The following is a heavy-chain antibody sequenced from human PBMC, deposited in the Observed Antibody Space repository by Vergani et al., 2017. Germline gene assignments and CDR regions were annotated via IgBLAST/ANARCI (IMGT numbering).Heavy chain of an antibody. V-gene: IGHV4-34*01. CDR2: IDHTGRP. Sequence: QVQLQQWGGGLLKPSETLSLTCVVNGGSFTSYHWTWIRQSPGEGLEWVGDIDHTGRPDYNPSLKSRLTMSVDKSRNHFSLTLNPVTATDTAIYFCARVNTETNGHLYYYYYMDVWGQGTAVTVS. D-gene: IGHD4-11*01. J-gene: IGHJ6*03. CDR3: ARVNTETNGHLYYYYYMDV. CDR1: GGSFTSYH.